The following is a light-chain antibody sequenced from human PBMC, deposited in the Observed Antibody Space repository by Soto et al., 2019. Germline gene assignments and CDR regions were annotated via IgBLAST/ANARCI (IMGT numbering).Light chain of an antibody. CDR1: QTISNF. CDR2: AAS. CDR3: QQRNSYPRT. Sequence: DIQMTQSPSSLFASVGDRLTITCRASQTISNFLNWYQQKPGRAPKLLISAASTLQSGVPSRFSGSGSETEFTLTITSLQPEDSATYYCQQRNSYPRTFGQGTKVDIK. V-gene: IGKV1-9*01. J-gene: IGKJ2*01.